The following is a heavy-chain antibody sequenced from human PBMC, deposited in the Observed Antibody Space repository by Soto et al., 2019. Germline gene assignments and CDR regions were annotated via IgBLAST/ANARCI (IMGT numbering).Heavy chain of an antibody. V-gene: IGHV1-69*13. CDR3: ARNAPPIVATIKGGWVY. CDR2: IIPIFGTA. D-gene: IGHD5-12*01. Sequence: SVKVSCKASGGTFSSYAISWVRQAPGQGLEWMGGIIPIFGTANYAQKFQGRVTITADGSTSTAYMELSSLRSEDTAVYYCARNAPPIVATIKGGWVYWGQGTLVTVSS. CDR1: GGTFSSYA. J-gene: IGHJ4*02.